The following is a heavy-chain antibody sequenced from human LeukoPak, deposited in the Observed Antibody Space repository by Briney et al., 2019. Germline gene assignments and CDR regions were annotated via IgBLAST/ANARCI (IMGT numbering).Heavy chain of an antibody. V-gene: IGHV1-8*01. D-gene: IGHD3-9*01. CDR3: ARGRGIRYFDWLLNY. J-gene: IGHJ4*02. CDR2: MNPNSGNT. Sequence: GASVKVSCKASGYTFTSYDINWVRQATGQGLEWMGWMNPNSGNTGYAQKFQGRVTMIRNTSISTAYMELSSLRSEDTAVYYCARGRGIRYFDWLLNYWGQGTLVTVSS. CDR1: GYTFTSYD.